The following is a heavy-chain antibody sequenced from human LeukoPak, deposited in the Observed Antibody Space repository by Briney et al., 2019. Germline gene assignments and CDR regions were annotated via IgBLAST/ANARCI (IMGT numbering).Heavy chain of an antibody. D-gene: IGHD3-10*01. CDR2: INPNSGGT. CDR1: GYTFTGYY. Sequence: ASVKVSCKASGYTFTGYYMHWVRQAPGQGLEWMGWINPNSGGTNYAQKFQGRVTMTRDTSISTAYMELSRLRSDDTAVYYCARDGWFGGLLYYYYGMDVWGQGTTVTVSS. J-gene: IGHJ6*02. V-gene: IGHV1-2*02. CDR3: ARDGWFGGLLYYYYGMDV.